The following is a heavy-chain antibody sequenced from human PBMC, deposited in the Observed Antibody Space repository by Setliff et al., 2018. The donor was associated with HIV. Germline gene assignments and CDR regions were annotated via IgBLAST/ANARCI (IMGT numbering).Heavy chain of an antibody. Sequence: SETLSLTCTVSGGSISSGSYYWSWIRQPAGKGPEWIGHIYTSGSTKSNPSLKSRVTISVDTSKNQFSLKLSSVTAADTAVYYCARQSITIFGVVISGFDPWGQGTLVTVSS. CDR1: GGSISSGSYY. CDR2: IYTSGST. J-gene: IGHJ5*02. V-gene: IGHV4-61*09. D-gene: IGHD3-3*01. CDR3: ARQSITIFGVVISGFDP.